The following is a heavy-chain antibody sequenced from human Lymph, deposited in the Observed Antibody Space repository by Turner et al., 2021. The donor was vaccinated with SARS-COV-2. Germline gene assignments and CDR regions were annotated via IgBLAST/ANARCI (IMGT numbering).Heavy chain of an antibody. J-gene: IGHJ4*02. V-gene: IGHV1-69*01. Sequence: QVQLVQSGAEVKKPGSSVKVSCKASGGTFSSSAISWVRQAPGQGREGMGGIIPSFGTANYAQRFQGRVTITADESTSTAYMELRSLRSEDTAVYYCARGAAYCSGGSCYRKGFDYWGQGTPVTVSS. D-gene: IGHD2-15*01. CDR3: ARGAAYCSGGSCYRKGFDY. CDR2: IIPSFGTA. CDR1: GGTFSSSA.